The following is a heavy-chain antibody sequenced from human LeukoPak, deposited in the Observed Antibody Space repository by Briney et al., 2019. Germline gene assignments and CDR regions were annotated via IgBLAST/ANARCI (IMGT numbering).Heavy chain of an antibody. D-gene: IGHD6-19*01. CDR3: ARDQWLADY. J-gene: IGHJ4*02. CDR1: GDSISSSAYY. Sequence: SETLSLTCTVSGDSISSSAYYWGWIRQPPGKGLEWVGSMYYSGSTYYNPSLKSRVTISVDTSKNQFSLKLSSVTAADTAVYYCARDQWLADYWGQGTLVTVSS. CDR2: MYYSGST. V-gene: IGHV4-39*07.